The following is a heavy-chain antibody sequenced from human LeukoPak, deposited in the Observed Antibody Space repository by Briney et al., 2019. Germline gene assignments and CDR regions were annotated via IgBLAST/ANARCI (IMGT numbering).Heavy chain of an antibody. Sequence: PSETLSLTCTVSGGSISSGGYYWSWIRQHPGKGLEWIGYIYYSGSTYYNPSLKSRLTISVDTSKNQFSLKLSSVTAADTAVYYCARDRCSGDSCYGWIDPWGQGTLVTVSS. CDR2: IYYSGST. D-gene: IGHD2-15*01. J-gene: IGHJ5*02. CDR3: ARDRCSGDSCYGWIDP. CDR1: GGSISSGGYY. V-gene: IGHV4-31*03.